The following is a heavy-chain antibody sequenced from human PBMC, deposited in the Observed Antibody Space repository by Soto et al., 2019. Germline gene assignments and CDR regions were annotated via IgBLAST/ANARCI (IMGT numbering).Heavy chain of an antibody. Sequence: SEXLSLTCTVSGGPISSGGYYWSWIRQHPGKGLEWIGYIYYSGSTYYNPSLKSRVTISVDTSKNQFSLKLSSVTAADTAVYYCARDKSSGGSWNYYYYGMDVWGQGTTVTVSS. J-gene: IGHJ6*02. CDR3: ARDKSSGGSWNYYYYGMDV. CDR2: IYYSGST. V-gene: IGHV4-31*03. CDR1: GGPISSGGYY. D-gene: IGHD2-15*01.